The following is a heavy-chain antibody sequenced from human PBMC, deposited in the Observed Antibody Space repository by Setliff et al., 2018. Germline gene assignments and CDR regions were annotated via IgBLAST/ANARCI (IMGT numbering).Heavy chain of an antibody. V-gene: IGHV3-53*01. CDR1: GFTFGAYT. CDR2: VDQGANT. Sequence: GGSLRLSCVASGFTFGAYTLTWVRQAPGKGLEFVSGVDQGANTYYADSVKGRFTISRDNAKNTLFLQMNSLRVEDTAVYYCARDQDGRGPAADYWGQGTLVTVSS. D-gene: IGHD2-2*01. J-gene: IGHJ4*02. CDR3: ARDQDGRGPAADY.